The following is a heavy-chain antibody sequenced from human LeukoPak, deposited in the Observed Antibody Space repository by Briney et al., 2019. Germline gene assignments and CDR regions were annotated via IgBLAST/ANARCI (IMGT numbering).Heavy chain of an antibody. J-gene: IGHJ3*02. D-gene: IGHD6-19*01. V-gene: IGHV1-2*06. CDR1: GYTFTNYN. CDR2: ISPDSGVT. Sequence: GASVKVSCKASGYTFTNYNVHWVRQAPGQGLEWMARISPDSGVTNYAQKFQGRVTVTRDTSITTAYMELSRLTSDDTAVYYCARDSNGQTRADDPFDIWGQGTMVTVSS. CDR3: ARDSNGQTRADDPFDI.